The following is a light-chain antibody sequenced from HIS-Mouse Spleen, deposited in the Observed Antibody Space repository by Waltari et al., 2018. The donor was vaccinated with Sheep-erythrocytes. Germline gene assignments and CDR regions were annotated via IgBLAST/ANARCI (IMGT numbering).Light chain of an antibody. CDR2: YVS. V-gene: IGLV2-11*01. Sequence: QSALTQPRSVSGSPGQSVTISCTGTSSDVGGYNYVSWYQQHPGKAPKLMIYYVSKRPSGVPDSFSGSKSGNTASLTISGLQAEDEADYYCCSYAGSYNHVFATGTKVTVL. J-gene: IGLJ1*01. CDR3: CSYAGSYNHV. CDR1: SSDVGGYNY.